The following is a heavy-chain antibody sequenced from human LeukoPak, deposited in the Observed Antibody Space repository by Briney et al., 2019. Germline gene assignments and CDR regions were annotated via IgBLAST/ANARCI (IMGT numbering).Heavy chain of an antibody. CDR2: IYSGGST. Sequence: GGSLRLSCAASGFTFSSNYMSWVRQAPWRGLEWVSVIYSGGSTYYADSVKGRFTISRDNSKNTLFLQMNSLRAGDTAVYYCARGTVTMVDYWGQGTLVTVSS. CDR3: ARGTVTMVDY. J-gene: IGHJ4*02. CDR1: GFTFSSNY. D-gene: IGHD3-10*01. V-gene: IGHV3-66*01.